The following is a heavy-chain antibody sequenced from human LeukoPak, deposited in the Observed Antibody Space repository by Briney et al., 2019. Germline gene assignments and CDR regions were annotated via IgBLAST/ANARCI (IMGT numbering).Heavy chain of an antibody. CDR2: MNPNSGVT. D-gene: IGHD4-17*01. CDR3: ARGPNGDYVAFYWFDP. V-gene: IGHV1-2*02. Sequence: ASVKVSCKAFGYTFIGYYMHWVRQAPGQGLQWVGWMNPNSGVTNYAQKFQGRVTMTRDTSISTAYMELSGLRYDDTAVYYCARGPNGDYVAFYWFDPWSQGTLVTVSS. J-gene: IGHJ5*02. CDR1: GYTFIGYY.